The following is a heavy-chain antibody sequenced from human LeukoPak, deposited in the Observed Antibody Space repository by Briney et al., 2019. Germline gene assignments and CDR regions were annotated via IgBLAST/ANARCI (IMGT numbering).Heavy chain of an antibody. CDR1: GYNFNGYT. CDR2: INPSGGST. J-gene: IGHJ6*04. D-gene: IGHD6-19*01. CDR3: ARGLAFSSGWYAPVDV. Sequence: GASVKVSCRTSGYNFNGYTLHWVRQAPGQGLEWMGIINPSGGSTSYAQKFQGRVTMTRDMSTSTVYMELSSLRSEDTAVYYCARGLAFSSGWYAPVDVWGKGTTVTVSS. V-gene: IGHV1-46*02.